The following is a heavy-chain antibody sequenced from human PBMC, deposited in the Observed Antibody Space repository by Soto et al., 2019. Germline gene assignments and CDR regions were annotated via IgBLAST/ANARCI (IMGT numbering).Heavy chain of an antibody. J-gene: IGHJ4*02. Sequence: QVQLVQAGAEGKKPGASVNVSCKASGYIFTSYGISWVRQAPGQGLERMGWISPHNDNTHYAQNHQCRVTMTTDTSTSTAYMELRGLRSDDTAVSYCARTFGYNWNPGEYWGQGSLVTVSS. CDR1: GYIFTSYG. CDR3: ARTFGYNWNPGEY. V-gene: IGHV1-18*04. D-gene: IGHD1-20*01. CDR2: ISPHNDNT.